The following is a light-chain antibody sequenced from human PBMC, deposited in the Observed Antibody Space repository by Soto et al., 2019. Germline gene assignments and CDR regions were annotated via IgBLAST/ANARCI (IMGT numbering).Light chain of an antibody. J-gene: IGLJ2*01. V-gene: IGLV2-14*01. CDR2: EVS. CDR1: SSDVGGYNY. Sequence: QSALTQPASVSGSPGQSITISCTGTSSDVGGYNYVSWYQHHPGKAPKVMIYEVSNRPSGVSTRFSGSKSGNTASLTISGPQTEDEADYYCTSYTSTSTVIFGGGTKLTVL. CDR3: TSYTSTSTVI.